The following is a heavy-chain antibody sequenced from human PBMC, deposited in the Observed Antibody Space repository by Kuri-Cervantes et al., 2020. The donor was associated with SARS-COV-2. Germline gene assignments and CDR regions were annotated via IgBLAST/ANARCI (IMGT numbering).Heavy chain of an antibody. D-gene: IGHD3-10*01. CDR3: ARDLLWFGEYLGYYYGMDV. Sequence: ASVKVSCKASGYTFTSYGISWVRQAPGQGLEWMGWISAYNGNTNYAQKLQGRVTMTTDTSTSTAYMELRSLRAEDTAVYHCARDLLWFGEYLGYYYGMDVWGQGTTVTVSS. V-gene: IGHV1-18*01. CDR1: GYTFTSYG. J-gene: IGHJ6*02. CDR2: ISAYNGNT.